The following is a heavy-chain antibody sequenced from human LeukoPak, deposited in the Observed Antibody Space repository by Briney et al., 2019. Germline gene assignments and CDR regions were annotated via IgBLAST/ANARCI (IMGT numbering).Heavy chain of an antibody. CDR1: GFTFSDYA. D-gene: IGHD4-23*01. CDR3: ASAGHDYSGDFFDY. CDR2: INSDGSST. Sequence: GGSLRLSCAASGFTFSDYAMNWVRQAPGKGLVWVSRINSDGSSTAYADSVKGRFTISRDNAKNTLYLQMNSLRAEDTAVYYCASAGHDYSGDFFDYWGQGTLVTVSS. V-gene: IGHV3-74*01. J-gene: IGHJ4*02.